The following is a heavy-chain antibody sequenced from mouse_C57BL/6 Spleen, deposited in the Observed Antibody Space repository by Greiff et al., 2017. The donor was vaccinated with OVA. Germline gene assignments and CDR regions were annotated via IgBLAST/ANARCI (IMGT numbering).Heavy chain of an antibody. CDR2: IWSDGST. D-gene: IGHD1-1*01. CDR3: ARHYYGSSFWYFDV. Sequence: VMLVESGPGLVAPSQSLSITCTVSGFSLTSYGVHWVRQPPGKGLEWLVVIWSDGSTTYNSALKSRLSISTDNSKSQVYLKMNRLQTDDTAMYYCARHYYGSSFWYFDVWGTGTTVTVAS. V-gene: IGHV2-6-1*01. J-gene: IGHJ1*03. CDR1: GFSLTSYG.